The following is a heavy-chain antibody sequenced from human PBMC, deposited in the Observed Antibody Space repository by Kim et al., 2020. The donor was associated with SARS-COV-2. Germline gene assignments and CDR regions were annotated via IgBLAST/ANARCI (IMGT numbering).Heavy chain of an antibody. CDR3: ARDPELGRSTWTGVLDY. CDR1: GFTFSSYA. V-gene: IGHV3-30*09. CDR2: ICFDGSNK. Sequence: GGSLRLSCAASGFTFSSYAMSWVRQAPGKGLEWVAVICFDGSNKYYADSVKGRFAISRDNSKNTVYLQMNSLRVEDTAVYYCARDPELGRSTWTGVLDYWGQGTLVTVSS. D-gene: IGHD1-1*01. J-gene: IGHJ4*02.